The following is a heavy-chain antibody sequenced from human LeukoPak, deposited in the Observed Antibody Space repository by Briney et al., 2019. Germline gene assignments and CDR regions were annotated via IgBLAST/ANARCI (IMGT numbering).Heavy chain of an antibody. V-gene: IGHV4-31*03. CDR1: GGSISSGGYY. J-gene: IGHJ5*02. D-gene: IGHD6-19*01. CDR2: IYYSGST. Sequence: SETLSLTCTVSGGSISSGGYYWSWIRQHPGKGLEWIGYIYYSGSTYYNPSLKSRVTISVDTSKNQLSLKLSSVTAADTAVYYCARIVDLGSGWYSPTNWFDPWGQGTLVTVSS. CDR3: ARIVDLGSGWYSPTNWFDP.